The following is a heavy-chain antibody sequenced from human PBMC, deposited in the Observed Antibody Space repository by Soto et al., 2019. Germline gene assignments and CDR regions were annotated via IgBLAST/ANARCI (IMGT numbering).Heavy chain of an antibody. Sequence: EVQLSESGGDLRQPGGSLRLSCAASGFTFTNYAMTWVRHTPGKGLEWVSGISASGGLKYYADSVQGRFTVSRDNSKNILDLQMDNLRDEDTALYYCAREVGAPSGWLDHWGQGTQVTVSS. CDR2: ISASGGLK. CDR3: AREVGAPSGWLDH. J-gene: IGHJ5*02. CDR1: GFTFTNYA. D-gene: IGHD1-26*01. V-gene: IGHV3-23*01.